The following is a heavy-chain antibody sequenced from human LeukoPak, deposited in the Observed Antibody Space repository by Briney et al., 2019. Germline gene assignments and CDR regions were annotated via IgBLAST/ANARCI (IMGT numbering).Heavy chain of an antibody. J-gene: IGHJ4*02. CDR1: GGTFSSYA. CDR2: IIPIFGTA. D-gene: IGHD1-26*01. CDR3: ASALGLWELRLDYY. V-gene: IGHV1-69*05. Sequence: SVKVSCKASGGTFSSYAISWVRQAPGQGLEWMGGIIPIFGTANYAQNFQGRVTITTDESTSTAYMELSSLRSEDTAVYYCASALGLWELRLDYYWGQGTLVTASS.